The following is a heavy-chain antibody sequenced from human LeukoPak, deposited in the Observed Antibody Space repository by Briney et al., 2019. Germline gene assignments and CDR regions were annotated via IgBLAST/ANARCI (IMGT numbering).Heavy chain of an antibody. V-gene: IGHV1-2*02. D-gene: IGHD3-22*01. CDR1: GYTFTGYY. CDR2: INPNSGGT. Sequence: ASVTVSCKASGYTFTGYYMHWVRQAPGQGLEWMGWINPNSGGTNYAQKFQGRVTMTRDTSISTAYMELSRLRSDDTAVYYCAREDYYDSSGYISWGQGTLVTVSS. J-gene: IGHJ5*02. CDR3: AREDYYDSSGYIS.